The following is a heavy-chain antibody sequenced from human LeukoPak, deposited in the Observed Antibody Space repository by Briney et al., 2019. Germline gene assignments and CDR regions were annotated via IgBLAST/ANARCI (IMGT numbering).Heavy chain of an antibody. CDR3: AREGDYDSNGYYPLDY. CDR1: GGSVSSGSYY. Sequence: PSETLSLTCTVSGGSVSSGSYYWSWIRQPPGKGLEWIGYIYYSGSTNYNPSLKSRVTISVDTSKNQFSLKLSSVTAADTAVYFCAREGDYDSNGYYPLDYWGQGTLVTVSS. CDR2: IYYSGST. J-gene: IGHJ4*02. V-gene: IGHV4-61*01. D-gene: IGHD3-22*01.